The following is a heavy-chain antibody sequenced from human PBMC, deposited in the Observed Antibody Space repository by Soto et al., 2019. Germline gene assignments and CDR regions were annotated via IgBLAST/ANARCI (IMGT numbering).Heavy chain of an antibody. CDR1: CRSPKTRGSC. D-gene: IGHD6-13*01. Sequence: PSDPLSPTFRYSCRSPKTRGSCRSWRRQHPGRGLEWIGYIYYTGRTYYNPSLESRVTFSVDTSKNQFSLKLSSVTAADTAVYYCARGFEGYSSSWYSPPTDYWGQG. CDR3: ARGFEGYSSSWYSPPTDY. CDR2: IYYTGRT. J-gene: IGHJ4*02. V-gene: IGHV4-31*02.